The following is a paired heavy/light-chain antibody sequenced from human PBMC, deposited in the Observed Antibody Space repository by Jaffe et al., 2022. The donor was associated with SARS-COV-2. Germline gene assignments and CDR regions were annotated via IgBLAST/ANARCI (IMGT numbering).Light chain of an antibody. J-gene: IGKJ5*01. Sequence: EIVLTQSPATLSLSPGERATLSCRASQSVSSYLAWYQQKPGQAPRLLIYDASNRATGIPARFSGSGSGTDFTLTISSLEPEDFAVYYCQQRSNWPVTFGQGTRLEIK. CDR2: DAS. CDR1: QSVSSY. CDR3: QQRSNWPVT. V-gene: IGKV3-11*01.
Heavy chain of an antibody. CDR1: GGSISSGDYY. J-gene: IGHJ4*02. CDR2: IYYSGST. Sequence: QVQLQESGPGLVKPSQTLSLTCTVSGGSISSGDYYWSWIRQPPGKGLEWIGYIYYSGSTYYNPSLKSRVTISVDTSKNQFSLKLSSVTAADTAVYYCARVGGAAYYYDSSGYSVIDYWGQGTLVTVSS. V-gene: IGHV4-30-4*01. CDR3: ARVGGAAYYYDSSGYSVIDY. D-gene: IGHD3-22*01.